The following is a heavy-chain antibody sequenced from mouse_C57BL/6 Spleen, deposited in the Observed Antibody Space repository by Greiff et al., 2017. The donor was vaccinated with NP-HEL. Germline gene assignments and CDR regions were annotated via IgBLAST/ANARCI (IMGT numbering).Heavy chain of an antibody. Sequence: QVQLQQPGAELVKPGASVKMSCKASGYTFTSYWITWVKQRPGQGLAWIGDIYPGSGSTNYNEKFKSKATLTVDTSSSTAYMQLSSLTSEDSAVYYCARSGDGYFYFDYWGQGTTLTVSS. CDR2: IYPGSGST. V-gene: IGHV1-55*01. CDR1: GYTFTSYW. J-gene: IGHJ2*01. CDR3: ARSGDGYFYFDY. D-gene: IGHD2-3*01.